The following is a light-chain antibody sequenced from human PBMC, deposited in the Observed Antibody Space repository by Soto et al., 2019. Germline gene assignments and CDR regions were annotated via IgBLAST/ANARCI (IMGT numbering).Light chain of an antibody. CDR3: LQDYNYPPWT. CDR1: QGIRND. J-gene: IGKJ1*01. Sequence: AIQMTQSPSSLSASLGDRVTITCRASQGIRNDLGWFQQKPGKAPKLLIYAASSLQSGVPSRFSGSGSGTEFTLTISSLQPEDFATYYCLQDYNYPPWTFGQGTKVDIK. V-gene: IGKV1-6*01. CDR2: AAS.